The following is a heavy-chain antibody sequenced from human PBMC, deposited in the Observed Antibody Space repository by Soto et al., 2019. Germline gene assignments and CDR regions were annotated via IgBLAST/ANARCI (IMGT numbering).Heavy chain of an antibody. CDR3: ARGVGRYGSNLDY. CDR2: ICNSGGT. V-gene: IGHV4-59*01. Sequence: QVQLQESGPGLVKPSETLSLTCTVSGGSISSYCWSWVRQPPGEGLEWIANICNSGGTNYNPSRTSRVVISVDTSRNQFSLKLSSVTAADTAVYYCARGVGRYGSNLDYWGQGTLVTVSS. CDR1: GGSISSYC. D-gene: IGHD1-26*01. J-gene: IGHJ4*02.